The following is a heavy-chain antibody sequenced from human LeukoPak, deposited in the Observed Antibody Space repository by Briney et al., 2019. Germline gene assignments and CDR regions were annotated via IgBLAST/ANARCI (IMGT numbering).Heavy chain of an antibody. J-gene: IGHJ4*02. CDR3: ARVPGDY. V-gene: IGHV3-23*01. Sequence: GGSLRLSCAASGLTFTNYAMSWVRQAPGKGLEWVSAISGSGGSTFYADSVKGRFTISRDNAKNSLYLQMNSLRAEDTAVYYCARVPGDYWGQGTLVTVSS. CDR2: ISGSGGST. CDR1: GLTFTNYA.